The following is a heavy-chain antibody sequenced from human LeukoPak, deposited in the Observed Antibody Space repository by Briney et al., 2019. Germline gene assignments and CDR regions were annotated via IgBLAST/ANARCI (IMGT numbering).Heavy chain of an antibody. Sequence: SVKVSCKASGGTFSSYAISWVRQAPGQGLEWMGGIIPIFGTANHAQKFQGRVTITADESTSTAYMELSSLRSEDTAVYYCASQPGYGDAFDIWGQGTMVTVSS. V-gene: IGHV1-69*01. J-gene: IGHJ3*02. CDR3: ASQPGYGDAFDI. CDR1: GGTFSSYA. D-gene: IGHD6-13*01. CDR2: IIPIFGTA.